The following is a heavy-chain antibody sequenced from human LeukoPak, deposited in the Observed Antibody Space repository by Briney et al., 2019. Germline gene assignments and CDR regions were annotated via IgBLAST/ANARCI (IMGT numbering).Heavy chain of an antibody. D-gene: IGHD2-2*01. Sequence: GGSLRLSCAASGFTVSSNYMSWVRQAPGKGLEWVSVIYSGGSTYYADSVRGRFTISRDNSKNTLYLQMNSLRAEDTAVYYCAKDPTIGVLPSDWGQGTLVTVSS. CDR2: IYSGGST. CDR1: GFTVSSNY. J-gene: IGHJ4*02. V-gene: IGHV3-53*05. CDR3: AKDPTIGVLPSD.